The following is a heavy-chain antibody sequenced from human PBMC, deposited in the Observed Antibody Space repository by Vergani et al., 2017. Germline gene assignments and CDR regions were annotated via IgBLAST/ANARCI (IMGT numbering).Heavy chain of an antibody. CDR3: ATPQTVTTGGMEV. Sequence: EVQLVQSGAEVKKPGATMKISCKVSGYTFTDHYMHWVKQAPGKGLAWMGLVDPEDGETIYAEKFKGRVTIAADTSTDTAHLELSSLRSEDTAVSYCATPQTVTTGGMEVWGQGTTVIVSS. V-gene: IGHV1-69-2*01. CDR1: GYTFTDHY. CDR2: VDPEDGET. D-gene: IGHD4-17*01. J-gene: IGHJ6*02.